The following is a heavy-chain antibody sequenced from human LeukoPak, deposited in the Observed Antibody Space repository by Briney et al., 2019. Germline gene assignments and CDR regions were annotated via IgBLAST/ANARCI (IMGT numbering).Heavy chain of an antibody. CDR1: GGSFSDYF. D-gene: IGHD3-22*01. CDR2: ISHSGST. Sequence: SETLSLTCAVYGGSFSDYFWSWIRQPPGKGLEWIGEISHSGSTTYNPSLRSRVTISGDTSKKQFSLKLSSVTAADTAVYYCVTYYYGSSAPKRNYWGQGILVTASS. J-gene: IGHJ4*02. CDR3: VTYYYGSSAPKRNY. V-gene: IGHV4-34*01.